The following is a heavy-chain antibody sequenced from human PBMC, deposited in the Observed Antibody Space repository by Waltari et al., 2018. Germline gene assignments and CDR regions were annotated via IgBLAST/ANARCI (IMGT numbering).Heavy chain of an antibody. CDR3: ARLTYGEFDY. CDR1: GGSISSHY. D-gene: IGHD4-17*01. CDR2: IYYSGST. J-gene: IGHJ4*02. Sequence: QVQLQESGPGLVKPSETLSLPCTVSGGSISSHYWSWIRQPRGKGLEWIGYIYYSGSTNDNPSLKSRVTISVDTSKNQFSLKLSSVTAADTAVYYCARLTYGEFDYWGQGTLVTVSS. V-gene: IGHV4-59*11.